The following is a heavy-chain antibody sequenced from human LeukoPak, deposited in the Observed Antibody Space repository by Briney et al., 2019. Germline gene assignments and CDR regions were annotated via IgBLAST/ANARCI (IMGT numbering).Heavy chain of an antibody. CDR2: IKQDGSEK. CDR3: ARRLRRYFDWPPYYFDY. D-gene: IGHD3-9*01. V-gene: IGHV3-7*01. Sequence: GGSLRLSCAASGFTFSSYWMSWVRQAPGKGLEWVANIKQDGSEKYYVDSVKGRFTISRENAKNSLYLQMNSLRAEDTAVYYCARRLRRYFDWPPYYFDYWGQGTLVTVSS. J-gene: IGHJ4*02. CDR1: GFTFSSYW.